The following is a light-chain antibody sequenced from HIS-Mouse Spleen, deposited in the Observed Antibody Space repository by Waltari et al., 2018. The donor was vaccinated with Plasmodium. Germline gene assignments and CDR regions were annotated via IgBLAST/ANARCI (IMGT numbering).Light chain of an antibody. CDR1: SSTIGSNY. V-gene: IGLV1-47*01. CDR3: AAWDDSLSGRV. CDR2: RNN. J-gene: IGLJ3*02. Sequence: QSVLTQPPSASGTPGQRVTISCSGSSSTIGSNYVYWYQQLPGTAPKLLIYRNNQRPSGVPDRFSGSKSGTSASLAIRGLRSEDEADYYCAAWDDSLSGRVFGGGTKLTVL.